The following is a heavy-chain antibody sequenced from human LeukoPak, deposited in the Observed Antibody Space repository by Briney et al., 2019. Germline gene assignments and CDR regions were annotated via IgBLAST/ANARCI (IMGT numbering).Heavy chain of an antibody. CDR2: ISSSSNYI. Sequence: GGSLRLSCAASGFPFSTYTMNWVRQAPGKGLEWVSSISSSSNYIYYADSMKGRFTISRDNAKNSLFLQMNNLRAEDTAVYYCARDRRYFDTGGLGGPDYWGQGTLITVSS. CDR1: GFPFSTYT. D-gene: IGHD2-8*02. CDR3: ARDRRYFDTGGLGGPDY. V-gene: IGHV3-21*01. J-gene: IGHJ4*02.